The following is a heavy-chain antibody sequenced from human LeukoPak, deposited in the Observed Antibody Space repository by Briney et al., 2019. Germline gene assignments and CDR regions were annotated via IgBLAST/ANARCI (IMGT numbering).Heavy chain of an antibody. Sequence: SETLSLTCTVSGGSMTSRNYYWGWIRQPPGTGPEWIGSIYYSGSTDYNPSLKDRVTIYVDTSKNRFSLKLSSVTAADTAVYFCARRWDDYGNYFDNWGQGTLVTVSS. CDR2: IYYSGST. CDR3: ARRWDDYGNYFDN. D-gene: IGHD4-17*01. V-gene: IGHV4-39*01. CDR1: GGSMTSRNYY. J-gene: IGHJ4*02.